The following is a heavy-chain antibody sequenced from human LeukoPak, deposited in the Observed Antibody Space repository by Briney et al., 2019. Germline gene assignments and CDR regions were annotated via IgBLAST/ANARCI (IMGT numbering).Heavy chain of an antibody. J-gene: IGHJ4*02. Sequence: GESLKISCKGSGFSFISYWIGWVRQMPGKGLEWMGIIYPGDSETRYSPSFQGQVTISADKSISTAYLQWSSLKASDTAMYYCARPRTISKNPYYFDYWGQGTLVTVSS. CDR2: IYPGDSET. CDR1: GFSFISYW. D-gene: IGHD3-3*01. CDR3: ARPRTISKNPYYFDY. V-gene: IGHV5-51*01.